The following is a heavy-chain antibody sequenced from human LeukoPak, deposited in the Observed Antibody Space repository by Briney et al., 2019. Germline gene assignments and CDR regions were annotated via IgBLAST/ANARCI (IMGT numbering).Heavy chain of an antibody. D-gene: IGHD1-26*01. CDR2: IHYRGNT. CDR3: ARRGGELLQTVDY. V-gene: IGHV4-39*01. CDR1: GGSISSSIYY. J-gene: IGHJ4*02. Sequence: SETLSLTCTVSGGSISSSIYYWDWIRQPPGKGLEWIGSIHYRGNTYYKPSLKSRAPISVDTSKNQFSLKLSSVTAADTAVYYCARRGGELLQTVDYWGQGTLVTVSS.